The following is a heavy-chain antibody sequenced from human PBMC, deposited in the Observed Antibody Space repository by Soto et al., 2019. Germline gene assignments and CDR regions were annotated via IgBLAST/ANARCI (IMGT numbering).Heavy chain of an antibody. V-gene: IGHV3-11*01. J-gene: IGHJ6*03. CDR2: ISSSGSTI. D-gene: IGHD6-13*01. Sequence: GGSLRLSCAASGFTFSDYYMSWIRQAPGKGLEWVSYISSSGSTIYYADSVKGRFTISRDNAKNSLYLQMNSLRAEDTAVYYCARDLKQQLVRNHYYHLAVWGKGTTVTVSS. CDR1: GFTFSDYY. CDR3: ARDLKQQLVRNHYYHLAV.